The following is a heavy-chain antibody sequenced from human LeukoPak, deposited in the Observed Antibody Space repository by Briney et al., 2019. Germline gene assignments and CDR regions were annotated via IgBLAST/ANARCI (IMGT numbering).Heavy chain of an antibody. J-gene: IGHJ6*03. CDR2: ISGSGGYT. Sequence: GGSLRLSCAASGFTFSNYAMSWVRQAPGKGLEWVSGISGSGGYTYYADSVKDRFTISRDNSNNTPYLQMNSLRAEDTAVYYCAKDLYCSSTSCYMDVWGKGTTVTVSS. CDR3: AKDLYCSSTSCYMDV. V-gene: IGHV3-23*01. CDR1: GFTFSNYA. D-gene: IGHD2-2*01.